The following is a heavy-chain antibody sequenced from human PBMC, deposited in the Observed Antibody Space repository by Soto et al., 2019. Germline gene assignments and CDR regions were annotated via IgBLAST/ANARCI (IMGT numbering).Heavy chain of an antibody. CDR3: ARERIMITFGGVIVKFPYDY. CDR2: TYYSSKWYN. CDR1: VDSDSSNSVA. V-gene: IGHV6-1*01. Sequence: PSQSLSLTCAISVDSDSSNSVAWNWIRQSPSRGLEWLGRTYYSSKWYNDYAVSVKSRITINPDTSKNQFSLQLNSVTPEDTAVYYCARERIMITFGGVIVKFPYDYWGQGTLVTVSS. D-gene: IGHD3-16*02. J-gene: IGHJ4*02.